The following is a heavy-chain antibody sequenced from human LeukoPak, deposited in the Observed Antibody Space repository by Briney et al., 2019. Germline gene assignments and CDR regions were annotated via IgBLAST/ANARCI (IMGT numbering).Heavy chain of an antibody. CDR1: GFTFSSYE. V-gene: IGHV3-48*03. Sequence: GGSLRLSCAASGFTFSSYEMNWVRQAPGKGLEWLSYISSSGSTIYYADTVKGRFTISIDNAKSSLYLQMKSMKSEATAVYYCAELGITMIGGVWGKGTTVTISS. CDR3: AELGITMIGGV. D-gene: IGHD3-10*02. J-gene: IGHJ6*04. CDR2: ISSSGSTI.